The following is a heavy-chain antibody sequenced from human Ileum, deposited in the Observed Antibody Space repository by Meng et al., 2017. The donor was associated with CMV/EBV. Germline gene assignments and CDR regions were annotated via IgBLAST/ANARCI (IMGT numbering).Heavy chain of an antibody. D-gene: IGHD2-2*01. V-gene: IGHV6-1*01. CDR1: GDSVSSKSVT. J-gene: IGHJ4*02. Sequence: VQLQQSGPGPVKPSQTLSLTCAISGDSVSSKSVTWNWIRQSPSRGLEWLGRTYYRSKWYNDYAVSVKSRITINPDTSRNHFFLQLSSVSPEDTAVYYCARNIFEDQMLPFDYWGQGTLVTVSS. CDR2: TYYRSKWYN. CDR3: ARNIFEDQMLPFDY.